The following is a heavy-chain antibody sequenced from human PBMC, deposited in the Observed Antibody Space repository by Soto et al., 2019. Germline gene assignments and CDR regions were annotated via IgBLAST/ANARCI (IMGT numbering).Heavy chain of an antibody. D-gene: IGHD3-10*01. CDR2: FIPIFVSA. V-gene: IGHV1-69*01. CDR1: GGTVSSYA. J-gene: IGHJ4*02. CDR3: ARDVWSDTTGFRGYAL. Sequence: QLHLVQSGAEVKKAGSSVKVSCKASGGTVSSYAITWVRQAPGKGLEWMGVFIPIFVSAHYAPKFQGRITIPGNEPTSTAYRDLRGFTSEDRAIFFWARDVWSDTTGFRGYALWAQGTRFTV.